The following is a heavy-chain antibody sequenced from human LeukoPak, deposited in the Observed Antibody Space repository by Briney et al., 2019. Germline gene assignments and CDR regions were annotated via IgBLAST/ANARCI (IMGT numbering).Heavy chain of an antibody. Sequence: GGSLRLFCAASGFTFNNYGVNWVRQAPGKGLEWVSGISGNGDTRYYADSVKGRFTISRDNSKNTLFMQVNSLTAEDTAMYYCAKDLEYYNSFACDIWGQGTMVTISS. D-gene: IGHD3-3*01. CDR2: ISGNGDTR. CDR1: GFTFNNYG. J-gene: IGHJ3*02. V-gene: IGHV3-23*01. CDR3: AKDLEYYNSFACDI.